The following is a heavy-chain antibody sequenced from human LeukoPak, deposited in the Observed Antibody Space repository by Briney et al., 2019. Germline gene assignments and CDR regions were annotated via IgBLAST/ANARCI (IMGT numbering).Heavy chain of an antibody. CDR3: AKDRLHYDFWSGYYTGNPGYFDY. D-gene: IGHD3-3*01. V-gene: IGHV3-23*01. CDR1: GFTFSSYA. CDR2: ISGSGGST. Sequence: GGSLRLSCATSGFTFSSYAMSWVRQAPGKGLEWVSAISGSGGSTYYADSVKGRFTISRDNSKNTLYLQMNSLRAEDTAVYYCAKDRLHYDFWSGYYTGNPGYFDYWGQGTLVTVSS. J-gene: IGHJ4*02.